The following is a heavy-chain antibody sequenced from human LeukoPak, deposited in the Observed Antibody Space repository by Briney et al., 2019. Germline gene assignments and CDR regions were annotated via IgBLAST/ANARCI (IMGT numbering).Heavy chain of an antibody. CDR3: ARAVTPYQLLHNWFDP. CDR2: IIPIFGTA. CDR1: GGTFSSYA. Sequence: SVKVSCKASGGTFSSYAISWVRQAPGQGLEWMGGIIPIFGTANYAQKFQGRVTITADESTSTAYMGLSSLRSEDTAVYYCARAVTPYQLLHNWFDPWGQGTLVTVSS. D-gene: IGHD2-2*01. V-gene: IGHV1-69*13. J-gene: IGHJ5*02.